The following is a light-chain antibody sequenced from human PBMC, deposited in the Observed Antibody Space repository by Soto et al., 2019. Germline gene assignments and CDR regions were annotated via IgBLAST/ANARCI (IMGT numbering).Light chain of an antibody. CDR3: QQSYSTPFT. V-gene: IGKV1-39*01. Sequence: DIQMTQSPSSLSASVGDRVTITCRASQSISSYLNWYQQKPGKAPKLLIYAAYSLHSGVPSRFSGSGSGTDFTLTNSSLQPEDFATYYCQQSYSTPFTFGPGTKVDIK. CDR2: AAY. CDR1: QSISSY. J-gene: IGKJ3*01.